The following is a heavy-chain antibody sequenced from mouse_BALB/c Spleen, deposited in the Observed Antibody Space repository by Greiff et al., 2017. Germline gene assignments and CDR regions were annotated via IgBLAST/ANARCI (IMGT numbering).Heavy chain of an antibody. CDR3: ARWDNRFAY. J-gene: IGHJ3*01. D-gene: IGHD1-3*01. CDR2: IDPSDSET. V-gene: IGHV1-69*02. CDR1: GYTFTSYW. Sequence: QVQLQQPGAELVKPGAPVKLSCKASGYTFTSYWMNWVKQRPGRGLEWIGRIDPSDSETHYNQKFKDKATLTVDKSSSTAYIQLSSLTSEDSAVYYCARWDNRFAYWGQGTLVTVSA.